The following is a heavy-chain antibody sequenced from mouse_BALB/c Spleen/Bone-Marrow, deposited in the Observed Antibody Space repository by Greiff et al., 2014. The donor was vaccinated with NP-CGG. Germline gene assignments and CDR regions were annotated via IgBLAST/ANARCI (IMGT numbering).Heavy chain of an antibody. CDR3: ARTMIRGYFDV. J-gene: IGHJ1*01. CDR1: GYTFSSDW. Sequence: VQLQESGADLMKPGASIKISCKATGYTFSSDWIEWVKQRPGHGLEWIGEILPGSGSTNYNEKFNGKATFTADTSSNTAYMQLSSLTSEDSAVYYCARTMIRGYFDVWGAGTTVTVSS. V-gene: IGHV1-9*01. D-gene: IGHD2-4*01. CDR2: ILPGSGST.